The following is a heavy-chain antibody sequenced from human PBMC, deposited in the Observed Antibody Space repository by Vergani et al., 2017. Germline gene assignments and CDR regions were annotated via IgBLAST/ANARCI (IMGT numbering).Heavy chain of an antibody. CDR3: ARRVVAAAGGYYYYYMDV. V-gene: IGHV4-38-2*01. D-gene: IGHD6-13*01. CDR2: IYHSGST. Sequence: QVQLQESGPGLVKPSETLSLTCAVSGYSISSGYYWGWIRQPPGKGLEWIGSIYHSGSTYYNPSLKSRVTISVDTSKNQFSLKLSSVTAADTAVYYCARRVVAAAGGYYYYYMDVWGKGTTVTVSS. J-gene: IGHJ6*03. CDR1: GYSISSGYY.